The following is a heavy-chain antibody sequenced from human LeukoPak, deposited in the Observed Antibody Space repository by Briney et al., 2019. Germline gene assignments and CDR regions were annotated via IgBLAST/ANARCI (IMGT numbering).Heavy chain of an antibody. D-gene: IGHD6-13*01. CDR1: GFTFSSYG. CDR3: AKDPSVAAAGTQDY. CDR2: IRYDGSNK. J-gene: IGHJ4*02. Sequence: GGSLRLSCAASGFTFSSYGMHWVRQAPGKGLEWVAFIRYDGSNKYYADSVKGRLTISRDNSKNTLYLQMNSLRAEDTAVYYCAKDPSVAAAGTQDYWGQGTLVTVSS. V-gene: IGHV3-30*02.